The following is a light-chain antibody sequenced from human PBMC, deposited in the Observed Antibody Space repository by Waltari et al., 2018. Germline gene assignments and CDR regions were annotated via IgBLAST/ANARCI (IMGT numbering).Light chain of an antibody. V-gene: IGKV3-11*01. Sequence: EIMLTQSPATLSLSPGERATVSCRASQSVGRHLAWYQQKPGQAPRLLIYDASDRAADTPARFSGSGSGTDFTLTISSLEPEDVVVYYCQQRSTWPSVTFGGGTKVEIK. CDR3: QQRSTWPSVT. CDR1: QSVGRH. CDR2: DAS. J-gene: IGKJ4*01.